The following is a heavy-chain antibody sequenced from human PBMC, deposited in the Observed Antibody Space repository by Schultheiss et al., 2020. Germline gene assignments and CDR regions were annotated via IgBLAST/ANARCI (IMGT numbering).Heavy chain of an antibody. CDR2: ISGSGGST. D-gene: IGHD2-2*01. Sequence: GGSLRLSCAASGFTFSSYAMSWVRQAPGKGLEWVSAISGSGGSTYYADSVKGRFTISRDNSKNTLYLQMNSLRAEDTAVYYCAKDWDLGYCSSTSCYGNYYYYGMDVWGKGTTVTVSS. CDR1: GFTFSSYA. J-gene: IGHJ6*04. V-gene: IGHV3-23*01. CDR3: AKDWDLGYCSSTSCYGNYYYYGMDV.